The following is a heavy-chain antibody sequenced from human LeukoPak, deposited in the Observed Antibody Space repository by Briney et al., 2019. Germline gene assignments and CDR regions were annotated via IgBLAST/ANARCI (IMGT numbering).Heavy chain of an antibody. D-gene: IGHD3-16*01. V-gene: IGHV4-59*01. CDR2: ISSSGST. J-gene: IGHJ4*02. CDR3: ARVGRGDHTWGSYYCDH. CDR1: GDSFSIYH. Sequence: SETLSLTCTVSGDSFSIYHWSWLRQPPGKGLEWIGYISSSGSTSYNPSLETRLTISVDTSKNQFSLKLSSVTAADTAVSYCARVGRGDHTWGSYYCDHWGQGTLVSVSS.